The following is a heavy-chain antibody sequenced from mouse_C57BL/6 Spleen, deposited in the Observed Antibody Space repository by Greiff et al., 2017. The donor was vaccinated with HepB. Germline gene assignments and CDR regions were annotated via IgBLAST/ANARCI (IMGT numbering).Heavy chain of an antibody. Sequence: VQLVESGPGLVAPSQSLSITCTVSGFSLTSYAISWVRQPPGKGLEWLGVIWTGGGTNYNSALKSRLSISKDNSKSQVFLKMNSLQTDDTARYYCARSEGYDYDGLYFDYWGQGTTLTVSS. CDR1: GFSLTSYA. CDR2: IWTGGGT. D-gene: IGHD2-4*01. V-gene: IGHV2-9-1*01. J-gene: IGHJ2*01. CDR3: ARSEGYDYDGLYFDY.